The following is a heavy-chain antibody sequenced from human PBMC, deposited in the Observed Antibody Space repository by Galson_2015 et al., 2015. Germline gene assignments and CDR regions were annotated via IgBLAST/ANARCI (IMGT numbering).Heavy chain of an antibody. CDR3: ARDWGGSLKILSYFDC. CDR2: IWYDGSNK. CDR1: GFTFSSYG. D-gene: IGHD3-16*01. J-gene: IGHJ4*02. V-gene: IGHV3-33*01. Sequence: SLRLSCAASGFTFSSYGMHWVRQAPGKGLEWVAVIWYDGSNKYYADSVKGRFTISRDNSKNTLYLQMNSLRAEDTAVYYCARDWGGSLKILSYFDCSGQGTLGTVSS.